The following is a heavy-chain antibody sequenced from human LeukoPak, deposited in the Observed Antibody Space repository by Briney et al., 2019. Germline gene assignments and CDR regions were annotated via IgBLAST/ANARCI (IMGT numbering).Heavy chain of an antibody. Sequence: SETLSLTCTVSGGSISSSSYYWGWIRQPPGKGLEWTGSIYYSGSTYYNPSLKSRVTISVDTSKNQFSLKLSSVTAADTAVYYCARQGIVVVPAAMLALDYFDYWGQGTLVTVSS. J-gene: IGHJ4*02. D-gene: IGHD2-2*01. CDR2: IYYSGST. CDR3: ARQGIVVVPAAMLALDYFDY. CDR1: GGSISSSSYY. V-gene: IGHV4-39*01.